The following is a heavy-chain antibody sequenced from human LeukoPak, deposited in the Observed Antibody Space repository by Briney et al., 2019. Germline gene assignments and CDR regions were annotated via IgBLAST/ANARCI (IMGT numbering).Heavy chain of an antibody. D-gene: IGHD6-13*01. CDR1: GYTFTGHY. V-gene: IGHV1-2*06. CDR2: INPNTGGA. Sequence: ASVKVSCKASGYTFTGHYMHWVRQAPGQGLEWMGRINPNTGGANYAQKFQGRVTMTRDTSITTAYMELSRLTSDDTAVYYCAREAAAYQDWGQGTLVTVSS. J-gene: IGHJ4*02. CDR3: AREAAAYQD.